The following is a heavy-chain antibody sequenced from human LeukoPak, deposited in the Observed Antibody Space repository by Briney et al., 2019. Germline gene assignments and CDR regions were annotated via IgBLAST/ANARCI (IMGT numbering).Heavy chain of an antibody. V-gene: IGHV4-59*01. CDR1: GGSISSYY. Sequence: SETLSLTCTVSGGSISSYYWSWIRQPPGKGLEWIGYIYYSGSTNYNPSLKSRVTISVDTSKNQFSLKLSSVTAADTAVYYCASSPELYCSSTSCQTYYYGMDVWGQGTTVTVSS. CDR2: IYYSGST. CDR3: ASSPELYCSSTSCQTYYYGMDV. D-gene: IGHD2-2*01. J-gene: IGHJ6*02.